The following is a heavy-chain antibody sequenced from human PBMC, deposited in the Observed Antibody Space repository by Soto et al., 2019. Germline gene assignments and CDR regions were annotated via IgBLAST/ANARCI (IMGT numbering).Heavy chain of an antibody. D-gene: IGHD2-8*01. V-gene: IGHV4-30-4*08. J-gene: IGHJ4*02. CDR1: GDSISGGDVY. CDR2: ISYGGYT. CDR3: ATVNGSFLSFFDN. Sequence: QVQLQESGPGQVRPSETLSLSCSVSGDSISGGDVYWSWIRQSPRKALEWIAHISYGGYTFYNPSVKSRVTMSVDTSRNQVSLKLWSVTAADTAVYYCATVNGSFLSFFDNWGQGTLVTVSS.